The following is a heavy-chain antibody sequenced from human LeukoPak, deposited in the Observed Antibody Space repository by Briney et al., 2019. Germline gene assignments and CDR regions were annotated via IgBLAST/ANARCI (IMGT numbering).Heavy chain of an antibody. CDR1: GFTFSSYW. CDR2: INSDGSST. D-gene: IGHD3-22*01. V-gene: IGHV3-74*01. Sequence: GGSLRLSCAASGFTFSSYWMHWVRQAPGKGLVWVSRINSDGSSTSYADSVKGRFTISRDNSKNTLYLQMNSLRAEDTAVYYCAKALSSYYYDSSGYYGSFDYWGQGTLVTVSS. CDR3: AKALSSYYYDSSGYYGSFDY. J-gene: IGHJ4*02.